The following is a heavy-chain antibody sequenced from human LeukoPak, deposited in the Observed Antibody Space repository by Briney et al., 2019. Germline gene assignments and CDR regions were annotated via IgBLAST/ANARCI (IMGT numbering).Heavy chain of an antibody. D-gene: IGHD2-2*02. Sequence: ASVKVFCKASGYTFTGYYMHWVRQAPGQGLEWMGWINPNSGGTNYAQKFQGRVTMTRDTSISTAYMELSRLRSDDTAVYYCARGVPAAILHFDYWGQGTLVTVSS. CDR3: ARGVPAAILHFDY. CDR2: INPNSGGT. V-gene: IGHV1-2*02. CDR1: GYTFTGYY. J-gene: IGHJ4*02.